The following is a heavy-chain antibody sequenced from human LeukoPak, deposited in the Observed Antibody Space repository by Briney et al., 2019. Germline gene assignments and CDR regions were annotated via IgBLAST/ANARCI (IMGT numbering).Heavy chain of an antibody. V-gene: IGHV3-48*04. J-gene: IGHJ5*01. CDR2: ISSSSSTI. CDR3: ARDYSSSWYLNWFDS. D-gene: IGHD6-13*01. CDR1: GFTFSSYS. Sequence: GGSLRLSCAASGFTFSSYSMDWVRQAPGNGLEWVSYISSSSSTIYYADSVKGRFTISRDNAKNSLYLQMNSLRAEDTAVYYCARDYSSSWYLNWFDSWGQGILVTVSS.